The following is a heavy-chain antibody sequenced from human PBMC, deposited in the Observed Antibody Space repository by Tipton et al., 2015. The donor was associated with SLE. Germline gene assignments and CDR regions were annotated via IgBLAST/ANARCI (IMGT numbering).Heavy chain of an antibody. J-gene: IGHJ3*01. V-gene: IGHV4-59*08. CDR2: IYYSGST. D-gene: IGHD1-1*01. Sequence: TLSLTCTVSGGSFSSHYWSWIRQPPGKGLEWIGYIYYSGSTNYNPSLKSRVTISVDTSKNQFSLRPTSVTAADTAVYYCGRHKTATRAFDFWGQGTLVTVPS. CDR1: GGSFSSHY. CDR3: GRHKTATRAFDF.